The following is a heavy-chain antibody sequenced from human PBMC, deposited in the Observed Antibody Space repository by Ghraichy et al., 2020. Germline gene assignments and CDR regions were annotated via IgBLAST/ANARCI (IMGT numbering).Heavy chain of an antibody. V-gene: IGHV4-59*01. Sequence: SETLSLTCTVSGASINNFFGNWIRQPPGKGLEWIGHFHYRGSSNYIPSLRSRVTMSLDASNNQFSLKLNSVTAADTAMYYCAGGPGWRIDSWGQGTLVTVSS. CDR2: FHYRGSS. J-gene: IGHJ4*02. CDR1: GASINNFF. CDR3: AGGPGWRIDS.